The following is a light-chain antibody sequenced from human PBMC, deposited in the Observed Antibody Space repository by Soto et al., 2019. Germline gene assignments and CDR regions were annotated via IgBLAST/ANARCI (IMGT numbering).Light chain of an antibody. CDR1: QSISSW. CDR2: DAS. V-gene: IGKV1-5*01. J-gene: IGKJ1*01. CDR3: QQYNSYSPWT. Sequence: DIQMTQSPSTLYASVGDRVTITCRASQSISSWLAWYQQKPGKAPKLLIYDASSLESVVPSRFSGSVSGTVFALSSCSLLPDDFATDYCQQYNSYSPWTFGQGTKVESK.